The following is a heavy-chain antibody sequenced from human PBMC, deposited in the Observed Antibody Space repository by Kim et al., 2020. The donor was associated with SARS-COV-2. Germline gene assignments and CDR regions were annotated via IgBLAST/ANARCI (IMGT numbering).Heavy chain of an antibody. D-gene: IGHD3-22*01. Sequence: VKGRFTISRDNSKSTLHLQVNSLRVEDTAVYYCAKRNYYDDSGYYGRFDYWGQGTLVTVSS. J-gene: IGHJ4*02. CDR3: AKRNYYDDSGYYGRFDY. V-gene: IGHV3-23*01.